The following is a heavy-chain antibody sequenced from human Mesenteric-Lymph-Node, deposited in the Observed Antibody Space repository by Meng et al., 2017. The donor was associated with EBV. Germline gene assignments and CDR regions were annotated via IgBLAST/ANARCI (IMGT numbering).Heavy chain of an antibody. Sequence: QVYLVESXXGVVQPGGALRLSCAASGFTFSDYGMHWVRQAPGKGLEWVAVISYDGRKKYYTDSVKGRFTISTDNSKSTLYLQMNSLRYDDAAVYYCARERWNLPLDDWGQGALVTVSS. CDR1: GFTFSDYG. CDR3: ARERWNLPLDD. J-gene: IGHJ4*02. CDR2: ISYDGRKK. V-gene: IGHV3-30*03. D-gene: IGHD4-23*01.